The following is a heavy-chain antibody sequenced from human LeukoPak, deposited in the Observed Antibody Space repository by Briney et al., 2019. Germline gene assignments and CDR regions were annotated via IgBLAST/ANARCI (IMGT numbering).Heavy chain of an antibody. Sequence: PSETLSLTCTVSGGSISSYYWSWIRQPPGKGLEWIGEIYHSGSTNYNPSLKSRVTISVDKSKNQFSLKLSSVTAADTAVYYCARSKMVSPAIFDYWGQGTLVTVSS. J-gene: IGHJ4*02. V-gene: IGHV4-59*12. D-gene: IGHD5-18*01. CDR1: GGSISSYY. CDR3: ARSKMVSPAIFDY. CDR2: IYHSGST.